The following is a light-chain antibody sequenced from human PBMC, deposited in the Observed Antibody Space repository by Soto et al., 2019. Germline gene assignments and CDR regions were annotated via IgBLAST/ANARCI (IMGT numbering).Light chain of an antibody. CDR3: QQYGSVPLT. V-gene: IGKV3-20*01. CDR2: GAS. CDR1: QSVSTSY. J-gene: IGKJ4*01. Sequence: EIVLTQSPGTLSLSPGERATLSCRASQSVSTSYLAWYQQKPGQAPRLLIYGASSSATGIPDRFSGSGSGAEFTLTISRLEPEDFAVYYCQQYGSVPLTFGGGTKVEIK.